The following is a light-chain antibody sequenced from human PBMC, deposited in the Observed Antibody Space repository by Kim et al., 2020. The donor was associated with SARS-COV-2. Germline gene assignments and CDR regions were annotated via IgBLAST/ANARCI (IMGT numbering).Light chain of an antibody. Sequence: ASGGERVIITCRASQDSRNDLGWYQQNPGRAPKRLIYGASSLQSGVPSRFSATGSGTEFTLTISSLQPEDFATYFCLQHNSYPITFGQGTRLEIK. CDR1: QDSRND. J-gene: IGKJ5*01. V-gene: IGKV1-17*01. CDR2: GAS. CDR3: LQHNSYPIT.